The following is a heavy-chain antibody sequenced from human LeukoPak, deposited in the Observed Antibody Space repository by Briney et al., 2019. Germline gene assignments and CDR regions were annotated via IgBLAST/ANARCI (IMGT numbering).Heavy chain of an antibody. V-gene: IGHV1-18*04. J-gene: IGHJ4*02. CDR3: ATTSATTPRTMVRGVPFDY. CDR1: GYTFTNYG. Sequence: ASVKVSCKTSGYTFTNYGVSWVRQAPGQGLEWMGWISPYNDNRNYAEKFQGRVTMTTDTSTSTAYMELRSLRSDDTAVYYCATTSATTPRTMVRGVPFDYWGQGTLVTVSS. D-gene: IGHD3-10*01. CDR2: ISPYNDNR.